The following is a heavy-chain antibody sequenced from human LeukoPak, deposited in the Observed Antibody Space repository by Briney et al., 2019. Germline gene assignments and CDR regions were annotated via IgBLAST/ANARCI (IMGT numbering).Heavy chain of an antibody. CDR2: ISGDGGTT. J-gene: IGHJ3*02. CDR1: GFTFDDYA. CDR3: ASQTKYYYGSGTYWGAFDI. V-gene: IGHV3-43*02. D-gene: IGHD3-10*01. Sequence: GGSLRLSCAASGFTFDDYAIHWVRQAPGKGLKWVSLISGDGGTTYYADSLKGRFTIFRDNSKNSLSLQMNSLRTEDTALYYCASQTKYYYGSGTYWGAFDIWGQGTMATVSS.